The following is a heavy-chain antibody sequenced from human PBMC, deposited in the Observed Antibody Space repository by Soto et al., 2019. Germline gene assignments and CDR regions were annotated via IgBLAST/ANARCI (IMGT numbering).Heavy chain of an antibody. CDR3: ARVKRDIVVVPAAIYFDY. CDR1: GGSISSYY. CDR2: IYYSGST. J-gene: IGHJ4*02. Sequence: SETLSLTCTVSGGSISSYYWSWIRQPPGKGLEWIGYIYYSGSTNYNPSLKSRVTISVDTSKNQFSLKLSSVTAADTAVYYCARVKRDIVVVPAAIYFDYWGQGTLVPVSS. V-gene: IGHV4-59*01. D-gene: IGHD2-2*02.